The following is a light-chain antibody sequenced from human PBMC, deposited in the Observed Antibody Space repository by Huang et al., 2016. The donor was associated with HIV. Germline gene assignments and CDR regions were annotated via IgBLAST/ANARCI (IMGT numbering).Light chain of an antibody. CDR1: QGISNT. CDR2: DAS. V-gene: IGKV1D-13*01. CDR3: QQFNHYPLT. Sequence: QLTQSPSSLSASVGDRVTITCRASQGISNTLAWYQQKPGKAPKLLIYDASSLQTGGPSRFSGSGSGTDFTLTISSLQPEDCATYYCQQFNHYPLTFGGGTKVEIE. J-gene: IGKJ4*01.